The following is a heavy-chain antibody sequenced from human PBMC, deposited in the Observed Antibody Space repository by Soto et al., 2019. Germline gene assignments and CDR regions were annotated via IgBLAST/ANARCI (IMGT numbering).Heavy chain of an antibody. Sequence: EVQLVESGGGLVQPGGSLRLSCAASGFTFSSYSMNWVRQAPGKGLEWVSSISSSSSYIYYADSVKGRFTISRDNAKNSLYLQMNSLRAEDTAVYYCARGAAGTSGDSHRGTAFDYWGQGTLVTVSS. D-gene: IGHD6-13*01. J-gene: IGHJ4*02. CDR3: ARGAAGTSGDSHRGTAFDY. CDR2: ISSSSSYI. V-gene: IGHV3-21*01. CDR1: GFTFSSYS.